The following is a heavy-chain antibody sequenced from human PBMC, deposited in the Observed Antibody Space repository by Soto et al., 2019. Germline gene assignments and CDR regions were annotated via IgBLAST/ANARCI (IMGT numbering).Heavy chain of an antibody. J-gene: IGHJ4*02. CDR3: ARGRDIGSWGWTELDY. Sequence: QVQLVQSGAEVKKPGSSVKVSCKASGGTFSSYAISWVRQAPGQGLEWMGGIIPIFGTANYAQKFQGRVTITADKSTSTAYMELSSLRSEDTAVYYRARGRDIGSWGWTELDYWGQGTLVTVSS. CDR2: IIPIFGTA. CDR1: GGTFSSYA. D-gene: IGHD2-15*01. V-gene: IGHV1-69*06.